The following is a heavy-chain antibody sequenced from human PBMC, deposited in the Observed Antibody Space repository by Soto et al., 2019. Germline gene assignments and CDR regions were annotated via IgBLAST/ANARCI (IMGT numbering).Heavy chain of an antibody. Sequence: GGSLRLSCAASGFTFDDYAMHWVRQAPGKGLEWVSLISWDGGSTYYADSVKGRFTISRDNSKNSLYLQMNSLRAEDTALYYCAKGASLYGAGDYYGMDVWGQGTTVTVSS. CDR1: GFTFDDYA. CDR2: ISWDGGST. D-gene: IGHD3-10*01. V-gene: IGHV3-43D*03. J-gene: IGHJ6*02. CDR3: AKGASLYGAGDYYGMDV.